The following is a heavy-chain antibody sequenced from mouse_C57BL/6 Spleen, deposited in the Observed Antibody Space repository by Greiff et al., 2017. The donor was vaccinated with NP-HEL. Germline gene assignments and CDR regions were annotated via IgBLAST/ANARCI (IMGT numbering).Heavy chain of an antibody. D-gene: IGHD3-2*02. J-gene: IGHJ3*01. V-gene: IGHV1-15*01. CDR1: GYTFTDYE. CDR3: TREGLETAQATAWFAY. CDR2: IDPETGGT. Sequence: VKLVESGAELVRPGASVTLSCKASGYTFTDYEMHWVKQTPVHGLEWIGAIDPETGGTAYNQKFKGKAILTADKSSSTAYMELRSLTSEDSAVYYCTREGLETAQATAWFAYWGQGTLVTVSA.